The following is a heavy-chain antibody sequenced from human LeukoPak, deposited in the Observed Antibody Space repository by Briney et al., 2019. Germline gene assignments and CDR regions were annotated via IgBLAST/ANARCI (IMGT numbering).Heavy chain of an antibody. Sequence: ASVTVSCKASGYTFTCYFVHWVRQAPGQGLEWMGWINPNSGDTKFAQKFQGRVILTRDSSISTVYMELNSLGSDDTAVLYCTRGSPVAGHKAALDYWGQGTLVTVSS. CDR1: GYTFTCYF. CDR2: INPNSGDT. J-gene: IGHJ4*02. CDR3: TRGSPVAGHKAALDY. D-gene: IGHD4-23*01. V-gene: IGHV1-2*02.